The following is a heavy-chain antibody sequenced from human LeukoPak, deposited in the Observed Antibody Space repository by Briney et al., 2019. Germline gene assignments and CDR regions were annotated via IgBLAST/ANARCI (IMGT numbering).Heavy chain of an antibody. D-gene: IGHD4-17*01. J-gene: IGHJ5*02. CDR3: AREGDYGDDWFDP. CDR2: INPNSGGT. V-gene: IGHV1-2*02. Sequence: ASVKVSCKASGYTFTAYYIHWVRQAPGQGLEWLGWINPNSGGTKYAQKFQGRVTMDRDTSISTAYMELSSLRSEDTAVYYCAREGDYGDDWFDPWGQGTLVTVSS. CDR1: GYTFTAYY.